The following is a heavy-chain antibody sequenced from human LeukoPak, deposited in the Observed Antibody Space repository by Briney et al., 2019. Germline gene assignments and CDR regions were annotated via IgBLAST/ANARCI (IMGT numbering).Heavy chain of an antibody. V-gene: IGHV4-4*02. J-gene: IGHJ5*02. CDR3: ARDRADSSSWYWFDP. CDR1: GGSISSSEW. CDR2: VHHSGST. D-gene: IGHD6-13*01. Sequence: SETLSLTCAVFGGSISSSEWWTWVRQSPGKGLEWIGEVHHSGSTNYNPSLRSRVTISVDTSKNQFSLKLSSVTAADTAVYYCARDRADSSSWYWFDPWGQGTLVTVSS.